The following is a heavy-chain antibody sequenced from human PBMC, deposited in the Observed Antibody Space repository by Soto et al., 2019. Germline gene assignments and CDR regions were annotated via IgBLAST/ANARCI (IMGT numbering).Heavy chain of an antibody. J-gene: IGHJ4*02. CDR3: VRGSRTFDY. Sequence: EVQVVESGGNLVQPGGSLRLSCAASGFTFSSYWVTWVRQAPGKGLEWVATIKPDGSEKYYVDSVKGRFTISRDNAKNSLYLQMNSLRAEDTAVYYCVRGSRTFDYWGQGTLVTVSS. CDR2: IKPDGSEK. CDR1: GFTFSSYW. V-gene: IGHV3-7*05. D-gene: IGHD1-26*01.